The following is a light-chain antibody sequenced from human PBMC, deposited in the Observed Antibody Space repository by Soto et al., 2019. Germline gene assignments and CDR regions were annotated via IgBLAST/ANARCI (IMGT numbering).Light chain of an antibody. V-gene: IGKV3-20*01. CDR1: QSISSNY. Sequence: EIVLTQSPGTLSVSPGERATLSCRASQSISSNYLAWYQQKPGQAPSLLIYGASSRATGIPDSFSGSGSGTDFTLTISRLEPEDSAIYYCQQYGSWTFGQGTKVEIK. J-gene: IGKJ1*01. CDR3: QQYGSWT. CDR2: GAS.